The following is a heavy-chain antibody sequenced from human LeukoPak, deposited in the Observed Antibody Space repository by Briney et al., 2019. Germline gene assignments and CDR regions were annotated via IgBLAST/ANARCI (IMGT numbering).Heavy chain of an antibody. V-gene: IGHV3-30*04. CDR3: AKVLYYYDSSGTGVFDY. J-gene: IGHJ4*02. Sequence: PGGSLRLSCAASGFTFSINAMHWVRQAPGKGLEWVAVISYDGSNKYYADSVKGRFTISRDNSKNTLYLQMNSLRAEDTAVYYCAKVLYYYDSSGTGVFDYWGQGTLVTVSS. CDR2: ISYDGSNK. D-gene: IGHD3-22*01. CDR1: GFTFSINA.